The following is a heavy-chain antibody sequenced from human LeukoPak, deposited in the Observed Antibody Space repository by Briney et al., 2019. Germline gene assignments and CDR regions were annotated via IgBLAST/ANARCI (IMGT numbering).Heavy chain of an antibody. J-gene: IGHJ5*02. CDR1: GFTFSSYG. CDR3: AKDRDGIPFDP. V-gene: IGHV3-30*18. CDR2: ISYDGSNK. D-gene: IGHD5-18*01. Sequence: GGSLRLSCAASGFTFSSYGMHWVRQAPGKGLEWVAVISYDGSNKYYADSVKGRFTISRDNSKNTLYLQMNSLRAEDTAVYYCAKDRDGIPFDPWGQGTLVTVPS.